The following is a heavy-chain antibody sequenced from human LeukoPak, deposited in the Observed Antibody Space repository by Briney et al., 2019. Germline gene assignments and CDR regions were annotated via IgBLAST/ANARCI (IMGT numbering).Heavy chain of an antibody. Sequence: PGGSLRLSCAAAGFTFSADSMNSVRQAAGEGLEWVSYISSSGSNIDYADSGKGRFTISRENAKNSLYLQMNSLRDEDTAVYSCARDRRGYNYGPFDYWGQGTLVTVSS. CDR2: ISSSGSNI. CDR1: GFTFSADS. V-gene: IGHV3-48*02. J-gene: IGHJ4*02. D-gene: IGHD5-18*01. CDR3: ARDRRGYNYGPFDY.